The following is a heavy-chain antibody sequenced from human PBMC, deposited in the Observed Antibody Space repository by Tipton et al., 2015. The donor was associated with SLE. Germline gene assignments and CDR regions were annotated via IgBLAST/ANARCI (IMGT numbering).Heavy chain of an antibody. CDR2: FNTNTGNP. CDR1: GYILTSYA. Sequence: QVQLVQSGSELKKPGASVKVSCQASGYILTSYAINWVRQAPGQGLEWMGWFNTNTGNPAYAQDFTGRFVFSSDTSVNTAYVEISNLKPEDTAVYYCARWGSFYYYMDVWGKGTTVTVSS. J-gene: IGHJ6*03. D-gene: IGHD3-16*02. V-gene: IGHV7-4-1*02. CDR3: ARWGSFYYYMDV.